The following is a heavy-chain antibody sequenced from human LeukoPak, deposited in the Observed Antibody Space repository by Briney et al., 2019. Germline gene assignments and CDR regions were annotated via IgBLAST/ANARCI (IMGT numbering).Heavy chain of an antibody. Sequence: GASVKVSCKASGYTLNDYAMNWVRQAPGQGLEWMGWINTNTGTPTYAQGFTGHFVFSLDTSVSTAYLGINSLKAEDTAVYYCAREEFPVVGYYGMDVWGQGTTVTVSS. CDR3: AREEFPVVGYYGMDV. D-gene: IGHD3-10*01. V-gene: IGHV7-4-1*02. J-gene: IGHJ6*02. CDR2: INTNTGTP. CDR1: GYTLNDYA.